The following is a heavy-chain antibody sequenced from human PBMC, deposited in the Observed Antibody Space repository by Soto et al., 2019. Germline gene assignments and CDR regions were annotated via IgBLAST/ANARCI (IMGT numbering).Heavy chain of an antibody. D-gene: IGHD6-6*01. CDR1: GGTFSSYA. CDR3: AAKWSSSSLHYYYGMDV. J-gene: IGHJ6*02. CDR2: IIPIFGTA. Sequence: SVKVSCKASGGTFSSYAISWVRQAPGQGLEWMGGIIPIFGTANYAQKFQGRVTITADESTSTAYMELSSLRSEDTAVYYCAAKWSSSSLHYYYGMDVWGQGTTVTVSS. V-gene: IGHV1-69*13.